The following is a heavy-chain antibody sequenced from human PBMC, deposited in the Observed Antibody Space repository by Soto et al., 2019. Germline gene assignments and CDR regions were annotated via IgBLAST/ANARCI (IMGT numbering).Heavy chain of an antibody. V-gene: IGHV3-23*01. CDR2: ITASGGNT. J-gene: IGHJ6*02. CDR3: AKSLMNAKEV. Sequence: EVQLLESGGGLVQPGGSLRLSCTASGFNFRSYGMSWVRQAPGKGREWVSGITASGGNTYYTDSVKGRFTISRDNSKNTLYLQMSGLRVEDTAVFHCAKSLMNAKEVWGQGTTVTVSS. CDR1: GFNFRSYG. D-gene: IGHD2-21*01.